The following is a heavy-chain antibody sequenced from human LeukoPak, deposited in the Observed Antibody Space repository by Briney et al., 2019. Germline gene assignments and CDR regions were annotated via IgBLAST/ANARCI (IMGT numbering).Heavy chain of an antibody. Sequence: PGGSLRLSCAASGFTYEYYTMHWVRQAPGKTLEWVALISWDGTTYYTDSVKGRFTISRDNSKNSLYLQMDTLRSEDTAFYYCVKDLSYESSGYVFEYWGQGALVTVSP. CDR1: GFTYEYYT. CDR3: VKDLSYESSGYVFEY. CDR2: ISWDGTT. J-gene: IGHJ4*02. V-gene: IGHV3-43*01. D-gene: IGHD3-22*01.